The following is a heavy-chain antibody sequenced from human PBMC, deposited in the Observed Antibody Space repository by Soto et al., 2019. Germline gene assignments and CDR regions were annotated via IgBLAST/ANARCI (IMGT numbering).Heavy chain of an antibody. D-gene: IGHD3-22*01. CDR2: ISGSGGST. CDR1: GFTFSSYA. CDR3: AKRRGSGYYFDY. Sequence: EVQLLESGGGLVQPGGSLRLSCAASGFTFSSYAMSWVRQAPGKGLEWVSAISGSGGSTYYADSVKGRFTISRDNSKNTLYLQTNSLRAEDTAVYYCAKRRGSGYYFDYWGKGTLVTVSS. J-gene: IGHJ4*02. V-gene: IGHV3-23*01.